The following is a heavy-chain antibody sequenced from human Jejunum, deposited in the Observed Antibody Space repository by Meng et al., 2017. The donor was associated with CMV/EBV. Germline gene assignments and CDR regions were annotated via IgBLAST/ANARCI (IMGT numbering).Heavy chain of an antibody. V-gene: IGHV3-72*01. CDR1: GFTFTEYD. CDR3: VRDNWGLDY. Sequence: LSCSASGFTFTEYDMAWVRQAPGRGVEWVGRAKPKNNTTQHAAYVEGRITISRDDSKNSLFLQMNNLKAEDTALYYCVRDNWGLDYWGQGTLVTVSS. D-gene: IGHD7-27*01. J-gene: IGHJ4*02. CDR2: AKPKNNTT.